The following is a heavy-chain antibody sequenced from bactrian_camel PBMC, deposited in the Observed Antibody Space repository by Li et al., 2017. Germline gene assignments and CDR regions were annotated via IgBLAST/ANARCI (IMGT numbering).Heavy chain of an antibody. CDR1: YTYDGGD. CDR3: AADPDFCFSRPRGIGF. J-gene: IGHJ6*01. V-gene: IGHV3S55*01. CDR2: IDSAGST. Sequence: HVQLVESGGGSVQAGGSLRLSCGYTYDGGDMAWFRQAPGMEREEVAVIDSAGSTKYGDNVKGRFTISRDNAKTTLTLQMNSLKPEDSGMYYCAADPDFCFSRPRGIGFWGQGTQVTVS.